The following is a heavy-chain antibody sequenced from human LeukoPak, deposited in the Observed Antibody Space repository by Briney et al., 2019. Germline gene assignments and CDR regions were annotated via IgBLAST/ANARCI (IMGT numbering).Heavy chain of an antibody. Sequence: GGPLRLSCAASGFTFSSYSMNWVRQAPGKGLEWVSSISSSSSYIYYADSVKGRFTISRDNAKNSLYLQMNSLRAEDTAVYYCARDHIFEMVMGAFDVWGQGTVVTVSS. CDR1: GFTFSSYS. V-gene: IGHV3-21*01. CDR2: ISSSSSYI. CDR3: ARDHIFEMVMGAFDV. J-gene: IGHJ3*01. D-gene: IGHD2-21*01.